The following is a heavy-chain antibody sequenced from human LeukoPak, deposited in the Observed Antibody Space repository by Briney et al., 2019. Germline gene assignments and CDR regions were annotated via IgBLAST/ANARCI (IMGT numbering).Heavy chain of an antibody. Sequence: PSETLSLTCTVSGGPISSYYWSWIRQPPGKGLEWIGYIYYSGSTNYNPSLKSRVTISVDTSKNQFSLNLISVTAADTAVYYCARASSYTGHLGWWGQGTLVTVSS. CDR1: GGPISSYY. CDR2: IYYSGST. V-gene: IGHV4-59*08. D-gene: IGHD2-2*01. J-gene: IGHJ4*02. CDR3: ARASSYTGHLGW.